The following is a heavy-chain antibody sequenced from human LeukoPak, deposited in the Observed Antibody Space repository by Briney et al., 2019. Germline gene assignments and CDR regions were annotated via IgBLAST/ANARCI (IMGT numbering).Heavy chain of an antibody. D-gene: IGHD5-24*01. CDR1: GFTFSSYS. Sequence: GGSLRLSCAASGFTFSSYSMNWVRQAPGKGLEWVSYISSSSSTIYYADSVKGRFTISRDNAKNSLYLQMNSLRDEDTAVYYCTRQDQMATSYNWFDPWGQGTLVTVSS. CDR3: TRQDQMATSYNWFDP. V-gene: IGHV3-48*02. CDR2: ISSSSSTI. J-gene: IGHJ5*02.